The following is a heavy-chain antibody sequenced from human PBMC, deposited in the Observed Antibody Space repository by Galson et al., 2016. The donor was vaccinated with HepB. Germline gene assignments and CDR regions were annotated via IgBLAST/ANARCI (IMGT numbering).Heavy chain of an antibody. V-gene: IGHV3-13*01. Sequence: SLRLSCAASGFIFSTYDMHWVRQPTGTGLEWVSGVNIAGETYYSGSVKGRFSISRENGKNSFYLQTNSLTAGDTGVYYCVRNYGSGSHLFYGIDVWGQGTTVTVSS. CDR3: VRNYGSGSHLFYGIDV. CDR2: VNIAGET. D-gene: IGHD3-10*01. J-gene: IGHJ6*02. CDR1: GFIFSTYD.